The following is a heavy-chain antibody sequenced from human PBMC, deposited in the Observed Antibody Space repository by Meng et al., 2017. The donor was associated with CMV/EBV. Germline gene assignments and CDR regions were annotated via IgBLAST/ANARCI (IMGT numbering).Heavy chain of an antibody. V-gene: IGHV3-23*01. Sequence: GGSLRPSCAASGVTFSSYAMSWVRQAPGKGLEWVSAISGSGGSTYSADSVQGRFTIARDKSKNTLYLQRNSLRAEDTAVYYCAKDSQTETAGYWGQGTLVTVSS. CDR3: AKDSQTETAGY. J-gene: IGHJ4*02. CDR2: ISGSGGST. CDR1: GVTFSSYA. D-gene: IGHD1-7*01.